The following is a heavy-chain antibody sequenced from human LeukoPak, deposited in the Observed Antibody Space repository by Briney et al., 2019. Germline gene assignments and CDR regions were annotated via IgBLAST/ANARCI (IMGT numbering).Heavy chain of an antibody. V-gene: IGHV3-23*01. CDR1: GFTFSSYA. Sequence: GGSLRLSCAASGFTFSSYAMSWVRQAPGKGLEWVSTISGGGDYTYYADSVKGRFSISRDSSKNALCLQTDSLRAEDTAVYYCAKGPSSGPPYYFDYWGQGTLVTVSS. D-gene: IGHD5-12*01. J-gene: IGHJ4*02. CDR2: ISGGGDYT. CDR3: AKGPSSGPPYYFDY.